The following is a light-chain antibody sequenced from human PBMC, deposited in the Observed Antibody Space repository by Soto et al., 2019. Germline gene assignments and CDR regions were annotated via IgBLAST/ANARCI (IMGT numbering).Light chain of an antibody. CDR3: QQYGSSPRT. J-gene: IGKJ2*01. CDR2: GAS. V-gene: IGKV3-20*01. CDR1: QSVSSNY. Sequence: EMVLTQSPGTLSLSSGDRATLSCRSSQSVSSNYLAWYQQKPGQAPRLLIYGASNRATGIPDRFGGSGSGTDFTLTISRLEPEDFAVYYCQQYGSSPRTFGQGTKLEIK.